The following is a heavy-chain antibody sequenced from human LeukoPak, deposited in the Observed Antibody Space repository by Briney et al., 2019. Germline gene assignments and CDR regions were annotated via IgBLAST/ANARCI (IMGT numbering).Heavy chain of an antibody. CDR3: ARDSNYGWFDP. CDR2: INPNSGGA. Sequence: ASVKVSCKASGYTFADYFIHWVRQAPGQGLEWMGRINPNSGGAEYAPKFQGRVIMTRDTSISTAYMELSRLRSDDTAVYYCARDSNYGWFDPWGQGTLVTVSS. V-gene: IGHV1-2*06. J-gene: IGHJ5*02. D-gene: IGHD1-7*01. CDR1: GYTFADYF.